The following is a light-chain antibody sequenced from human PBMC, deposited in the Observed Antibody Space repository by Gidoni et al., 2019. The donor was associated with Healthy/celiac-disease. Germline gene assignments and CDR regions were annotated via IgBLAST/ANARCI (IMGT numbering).Light chain of an antibody. J-gene: IGLJ3*02. CDR1: SGHSSYA. Sequence: QLVLTQSPSASASLGASVKLTCTPSSGHSSYAIAWHQQQPEKGPRYLMKLNSDGSHSKGDGIPDRFSGSSSGAERYLTISILQSEDEADYYCQTWGTGIRVFGGGTKLTVL. CDR2: LNSDGSH. CDR3: QTWGTGIRV. V-gene: IGLV4-69*01.